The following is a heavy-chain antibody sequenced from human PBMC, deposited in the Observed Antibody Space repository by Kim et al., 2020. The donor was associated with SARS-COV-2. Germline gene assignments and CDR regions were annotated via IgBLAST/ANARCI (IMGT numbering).Heavy chain of an antibody. CDR2: ISGSGGST. J-gene: IGHJ3*02. CDR1: GFTFSSFA. D-gene: IGHD3-10*01. Sequence: GGSLRLSCAASGFTFSSFAMNWVRQAPGKGLEWVSAISGSGGSTYYADSVKGRFTFSRDNSKNTLYLQMNSLRAEDMAVYYCVKDFYSDNNGAGGFDIWG. CDR3: VKDFYSDNNGAGGFDI. V-gene: IGHV3-23*01.